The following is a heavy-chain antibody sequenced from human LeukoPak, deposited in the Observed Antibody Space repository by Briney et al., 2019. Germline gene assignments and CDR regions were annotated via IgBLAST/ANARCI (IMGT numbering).Heavy chain of an antibody. CDR3: ANEVRPNDY. V-gene: IGHV3-23*01. Sequence: PGGSLRLSCAASGFSFSSHAMCWVRQAPGKGLEWVSSIDISGGSTYYADSVQGRFTISRDNSKNTLYLQMNSLRAEDTALYYCANEVRPNDYWGQGTLLPVYS. CDR2: IDISGGST. J-gene: IGHJ4*02. CDR1: GFSFSSHA. D-gene: IGHD4/OR15-4a*01.